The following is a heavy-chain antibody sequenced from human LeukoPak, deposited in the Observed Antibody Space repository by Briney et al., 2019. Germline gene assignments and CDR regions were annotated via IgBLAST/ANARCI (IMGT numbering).Heavy chain of an antibody. V-gene: IGHV3-23*01. CDR3: AKYSSGWYLLPAPFAY. CDR2: ISGSGGST. CDR1: GFTFSSYA. J-gene: IGHJ4*02. Sequence: PGGSLRLSCAASGFTFSSYAMSWVRQAPGKGLEWVSAISGSGGSTYYADSVKGRFTISRDNSKNTLYLQMNSLRAEDTAVYYCAKYSSGWYLLPAPFAYWGQGTLVTVSS. D-gene: IGHD6-19*01.